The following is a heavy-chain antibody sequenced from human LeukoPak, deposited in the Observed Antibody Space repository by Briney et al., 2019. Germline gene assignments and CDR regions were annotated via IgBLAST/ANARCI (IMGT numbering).Heavy chain of an antibody. V-gene: IGHV4-34*01. Sequence: SETLSLTCAVYGGSFSGYYWSWIRQPPGKGLEWIGEINHSGSTNYNPSLKSRVTISVDTSKNQFSLKLSSVTAADTAVYYCARARGYSSSSGGLDPWGQGTLVTASS. CDR3: ARARGYSSSSGGLDP. CDR2: INHSGST. J-gene: IGHJ5*02. CDR1: GGSFSGYY. D-gene: IGHD6-6*01.